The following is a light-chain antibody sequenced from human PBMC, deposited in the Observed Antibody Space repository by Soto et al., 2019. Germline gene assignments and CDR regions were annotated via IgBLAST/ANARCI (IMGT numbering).Light chain of an antibody. CDR1: QGISSW. Sequence: DIQMTQSPSTLSASVGDRVTMTCRASQGISSWLAWYQQKPGKAPKLLIYEASNLESGVPSRFSGSGSGTEITLAISSLQTDDFTSYFCQKYRSNSGYTFGQGTKLEIK. CDR3: QKYRSNSGYT. CDR2: EAS. V-gene: IGKV1-5*03. J-gene: IGKJ2*01.